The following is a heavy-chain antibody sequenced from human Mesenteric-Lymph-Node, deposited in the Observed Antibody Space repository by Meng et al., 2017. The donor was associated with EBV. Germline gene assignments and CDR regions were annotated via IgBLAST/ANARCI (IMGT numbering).Heavy chain of an antibody. CDR1: GYMFGKYG. CDR2: TSAHNGNP. J-gene: IGHJ1*01. D-gene: IGHD3-10*01. V-gene: IGHV1-18*01. Sequence: VQLVQFGAEVKEPGASVKVSCKASGYMFGKYGVTWVRHAPGQGLEWMGWTSAHNGNPTYAQKFQGRVIMTADASTSTAYLELTSLRSGDTAFYYCIRGSGFYYTSGLWGQGTLVTVSS. CDR3: IRGSGFYYTSGL.